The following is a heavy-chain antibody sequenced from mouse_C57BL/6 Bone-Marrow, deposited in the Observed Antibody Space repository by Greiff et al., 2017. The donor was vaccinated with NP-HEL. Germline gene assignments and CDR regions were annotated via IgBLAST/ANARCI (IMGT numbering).Heavy chain of an antibody. J-gene: IGHJ1*03. D-gene: IGHD2-5*01. V-gene: IGHV1-81*01. CDR2: IYPRSGNT. CDR1: GYTFTSYG. CDR3: ARPYSNYVRWYFDV. Sequence: QVQLKQSGPELVKPGASVKLSCKASGYTFTSYGLSWVKQRTGQGLEWIGEIYPRSGNTYYNEKFKGKATLTADKSSSTAYMELRSLTSEDSAVYFCARPYSNYVRWYFDVWGTGTTVTVSS.